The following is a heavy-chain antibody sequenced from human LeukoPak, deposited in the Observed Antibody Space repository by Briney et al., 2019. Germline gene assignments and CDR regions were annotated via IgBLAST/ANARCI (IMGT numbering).Heavy chain of an antibody. Sequence: GGSLRLSCAASGFTFSDYYMSWVRQAPGKGLEWVANIKPDGTTKFYVDSVKGRFTISRDNALNSLYLQMNSLRAEDTAIYYCARSIPYGTTWYGRSDYWGQGTLVTVSS. CDR2: IKPDGTTK. D-gene: IGHD6-13*01. CDR1: GFTFSDYY. V-gene: IGHV3-7*03. J-gene: IGHJ4*02. CDR3: ARSIPYGTTWYGRSDY.